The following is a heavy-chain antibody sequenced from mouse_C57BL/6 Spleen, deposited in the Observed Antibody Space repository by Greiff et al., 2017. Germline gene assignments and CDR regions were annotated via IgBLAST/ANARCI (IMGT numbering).Heavy chain of an antibody. CDR3: ASFYYDYESWFAY. CDR2: IWGVGST. CDR1: GFSLTSYG. V-gene: IGHV2-6*01. Sequence: VKLQESGPGLVAPSQSLSITCTVSGFSLTSYGVDWVRQSPGKGLEWLGVIWGVGSTNYNSALKSRLSISKDNSKSQVFLKMNSLQTDDTAMYYCASFYYDYESWFAYWGQGTLVTVSA. J-gene: IGHJ3*01. D-gene: IGHD2-4*01.